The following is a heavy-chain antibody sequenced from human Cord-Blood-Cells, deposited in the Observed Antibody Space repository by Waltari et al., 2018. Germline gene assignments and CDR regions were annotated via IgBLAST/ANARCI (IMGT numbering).Heavy chain of an antibody. J-gene: IGHJ4*02. V-gene: IGHV3-33*01. CDR2: IWYDGSNK. D-gene: IGHD1-1*01. CDR1: GFTFSSYG. Sequence: QVQLVESGGGVVQPGRSLRLSCAASGFTFSSYGMHWVRQAPGKGLEWVAVIWYDGSNKYYADSVKGRFTISRDNSKNTLYLQMNSLRAEDTAVYYCARERERGGQLYFDYWGQGTLVTVSS. CDR3: ARERERGGQLYFDY.